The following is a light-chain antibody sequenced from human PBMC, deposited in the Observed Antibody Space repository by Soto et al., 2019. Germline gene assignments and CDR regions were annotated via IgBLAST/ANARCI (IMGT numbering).Light chain of an antibody. Sequence: EIVLTQSPAAVSSFPGDRVTLSCRASQYINTRLAWYQHRPGQAPRLLIYQTSIRAAGIPARFSGSGSGTDFTLTITSLQSEDFAFYYCQQYDDWPWTFGQGTKVDIK. CDR1: QYINTR. CDR3: QQYDDWPWT. J-gene: IGKJ1*01. CDR2: QTS. V-gene: IGKV3D-15*01.